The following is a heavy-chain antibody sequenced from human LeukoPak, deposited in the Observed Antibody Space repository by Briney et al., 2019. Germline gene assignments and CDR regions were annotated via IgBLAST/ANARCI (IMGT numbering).Heavy chain of an antibody. CDR3: AKEGGTRYGYMFRPTIDY. Sequence: GGSLRLSCAVSGFTFSSHWMSWVRQAPGKGLEWVSVIYSGGGTDYADSVKGRFTISRDNSKNTLYLQMNSLRAEDTAVYYCAKEGGTRYGYMFRPTIDYWGQGTLVTVSS. J-gene: IGHJ4*02. CDR1: GFTFSSHW. V-gene: IGHV3-66*01. CDR2: IYSGGGT. D-gene: IGHD5-18*01.